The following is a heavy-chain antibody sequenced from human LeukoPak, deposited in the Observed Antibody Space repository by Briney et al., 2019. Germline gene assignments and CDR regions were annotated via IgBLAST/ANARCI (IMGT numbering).Heavy chain of an antibody. CDR3: AIMHGYYDGSGFWVQ. J-gene: IGHJ4*02. D-gene: IGHD3-22*01. V-gene: IGHV3-23*01. Sequence: GGSLRLSCAASGFTFSSYAMSWVRQAPGKGLEWVSFISPSGDRTSNADTVEGRFTISRDNTRNTLYLQMNSLRDEDTGVYYCAIMHGYYDGSGFWVQWGQGTLVTVSS. CDR2: ISPSGDRT. CDR1: GFTFSSYA.